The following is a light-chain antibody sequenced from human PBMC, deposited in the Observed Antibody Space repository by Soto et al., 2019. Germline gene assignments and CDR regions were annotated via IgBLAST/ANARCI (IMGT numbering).Light chain of an antibody. CDR2: DAS. CDR3: QQTTIFPLT. J-gene: IGKJ4*01. V-gene: IGKV1-12*01. Sequence: DIPMTQSPSFVSASVGDRVTITCRESQGISSWLAWYQHKPGRAPKLLIHDASSLESGVPSMFSGSGSGTDFTLTISSLQPEDFATDYCQQTTIFPLTFGGGTKVEIK. CDR1: QGISSW.